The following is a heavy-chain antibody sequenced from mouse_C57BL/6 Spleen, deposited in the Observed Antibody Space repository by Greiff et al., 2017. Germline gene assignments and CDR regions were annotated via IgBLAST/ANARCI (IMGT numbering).Heavy chain of an antibody. CDR1: GYTFTDYN. Sequence: VQLQQSGPELVKPGASVKIPCKASGYTFTDYNMDWVKQSHGKSLEWIGDINPNNGGTIYNQKFKGKATLTVDKSSSTAYMELRSLTSEDTAVYYCARSEVDGYYPYYFDYWGQGTTLTVSS. D-gene: IGHD2-3*01. CDR2: INPNNGGT. V-gene: IGHV1-18*01. J-gene: IGHJ2*01. CDR3: ARSEVDGYYPYYFDY.